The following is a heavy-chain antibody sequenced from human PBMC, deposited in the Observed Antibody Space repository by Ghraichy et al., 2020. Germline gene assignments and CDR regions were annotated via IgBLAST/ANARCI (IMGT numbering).Heavy chain of an antibody. CDR3: AKVYITGYSNFDC. D-gene: IGHD3-9*01. J-gene: IGHJ4*02. V-gene: IGHV3-23*01. CDR1: GFTFSSYA. Sequence: GGSLRLSCAASGFTFSSYAMSWVRQAPGKGLEWLSGFSGTGGTTYYAASVRGRFTISRDNSKNTLYLQVNSLRAEDTAVYYCAKVYITGYSNFDCWGQGTLVTVSS. CDR2: FSGTGGTT.